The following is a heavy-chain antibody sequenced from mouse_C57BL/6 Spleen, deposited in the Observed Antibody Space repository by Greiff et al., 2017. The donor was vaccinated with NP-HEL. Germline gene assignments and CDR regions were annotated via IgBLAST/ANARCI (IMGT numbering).Heavy chain of an antibody. Sequence: QVQLQQPGAELVKPGASVKMSCKASGYTFTSYWITWVKQRPGQGLEWIGDIYPGSGSTNYNEKFKSKATLTVDTASSTAYMQLSSLTSEDSAVYYCAREGGGYSLYFDVWGTGTTVTVSS. J-gene: IGHJ1*03. V-gene: IGHV1-55*01. CDR2: IYPGSGST. CDR3: AREGGGYSLYFDV. CDR1: GYTFTSYW. D-gene: IGHD2-3*01.